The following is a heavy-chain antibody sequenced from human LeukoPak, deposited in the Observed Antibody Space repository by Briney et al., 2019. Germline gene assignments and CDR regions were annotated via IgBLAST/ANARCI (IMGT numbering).Heavy chain of an antibody. CDR3: AKDQNPLTYFYDSSGYSKRSYFDY. V-gene: IGHV3-23*01. D-gene: IGHD3-22*01. CDR2: TSGSGGST. CDR1: GFTFSSYA. J-gene: IGHJ4*02. Sequence: PGGSLRLSCAASGFTFSSYAMSWVRQAPGKGLEWVSATSGSGGSTYYADSVKGRFTISRDNSKNTLYLQMNSLRAEDTAVYYCAKDQNPLTYFYDSSGYSKRSYFDYWGQGTLVTVSS.